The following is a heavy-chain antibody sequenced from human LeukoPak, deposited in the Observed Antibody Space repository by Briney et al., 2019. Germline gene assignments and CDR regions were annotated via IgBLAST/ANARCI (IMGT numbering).Heavy chain of an antibody. D-gene: IGHD6-19*01. CDR1: GGSISSGSYY. CDR3: AKGYSSGRTSNWFDP. CDR2: IYTSGST. Sequence: SQTLSLICTVSGGSISSGSYYWSWIRQPAGKGLEWIGRIYTSGSTNYNPSLKSRVTISVDTSKNQFSLKLSSVTAADTAVYYCAKGYSSGRTSNWFDPWGQGTLVTVSS. J-gene: IGHJ5*02. V-gene: IGHV4-61*02.